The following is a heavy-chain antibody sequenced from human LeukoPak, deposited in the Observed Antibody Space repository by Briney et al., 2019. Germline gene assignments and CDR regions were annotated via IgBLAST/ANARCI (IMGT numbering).Heavy chain of an antibody. CDR2: IYTSGST. D-gene: IGHD3-10*01. V-gene: IGHV4-4*07. CDR1: GGSISSYY. Sequence: PSETLSLTCTVSGGSISSYYWSWLRQPAGKGLEWIGRIYTSGSTNYNPSLKSRVTMSVDTSKNQFSLKLSSVTAADTAVYYCARHFPQKGGGITMVRGVRQPRGAFDIWGQGTVVTVPS. CDR3: ARHFPQKGGGITMVRGVRQPRGAFDI. J-gene: IGHJ3*02.